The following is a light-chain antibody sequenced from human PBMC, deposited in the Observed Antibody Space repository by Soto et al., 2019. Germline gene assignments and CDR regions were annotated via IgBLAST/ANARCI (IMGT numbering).Light chain of an antibody. CDR3: QQYNNWPFS. J-gene: IGKJ5*01. Sequence: PGERATLSCRAGQGVTTNFAWYQQKSGQSPRLLIYDVSTRATGVPARFSGTGSETDFTLTISGLQSDDSAVYFCQQYNNWPFSFGQGTRLEIK. CDR2: DVS. CDR1: QGVTTN. V-gene: IGKV3-15*01.